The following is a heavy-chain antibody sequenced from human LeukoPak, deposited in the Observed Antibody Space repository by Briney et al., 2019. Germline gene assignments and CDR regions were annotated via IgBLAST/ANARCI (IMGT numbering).Heavy chain of an antibody. V-gene: IGHV4-59*01. CDR1: IRPMSRYY. J-gene: IGHJ4*02. Sequence: KPAEPLSLLCTLSIRPMSRYYWRWTPEPPGEGRVCIGYIYYSGSTNYYPYLESRVTISVDTSKNQFSLKLSSVTAADTAVYYCAVGGYYDSSGYYCDYWGQGTLVTVSS. CDR3: AVGGYYDSSGYYCDY. D-gene: IGHD3-22*01. CDR2: IYYSGST.